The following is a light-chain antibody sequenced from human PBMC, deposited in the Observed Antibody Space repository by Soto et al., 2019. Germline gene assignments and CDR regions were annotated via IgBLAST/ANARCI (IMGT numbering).Light chain of an antibody. J-gene: IGLJ1*01. Sequence: QYALTQPASVSGSPGQSITISCTGTSSDVGGYNYVSWYQQHPGKAPKLMIYEVSNRPSGVSNRCSGSKSGNTASLTISGLQAEDEADYYCNSYTRSNTLVFGTGTKLTVL. CDR2: EVS. CDR1: SSDVGGYNY. V-gene: IGLV2-14*01. CDR3: NSYTRSNTLV.